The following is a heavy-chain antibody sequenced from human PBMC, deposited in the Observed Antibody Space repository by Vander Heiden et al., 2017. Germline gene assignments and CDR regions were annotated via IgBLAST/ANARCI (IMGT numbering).Heavy chain of an antibody. CDR3: ARKRYSSGWDFDY. CDR2: IYYSGRT. Sequence: QLQLQESGPGLVTPSETLSLTCTVSGDSISSGTHYWGWVRQPPGKGLEWIGTIYYSGRTFYKPSLRSRATISVDTSKNQFSLKLNSVTAADTAVYYCARKRYSSGWDFDYWGQGVLVTVSS. D-gene: IGHD6-19*01. J-gene: IGHJ4*02. CDR1: GDSISSGTHY. V-gene: IGHV4-39*01.